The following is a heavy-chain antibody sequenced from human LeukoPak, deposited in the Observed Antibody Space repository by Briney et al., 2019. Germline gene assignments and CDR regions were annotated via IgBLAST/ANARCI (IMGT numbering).Heavy chain of an antibody. J-gene: IGHJ4*02. Sequence: ASVKVSCKASGYTFTRYGISWVRQAPGQGLEWMVWISAYNGNTNYAQKLQGRVTMTTDTSTSTAYMELRSLRSDDTAVYYCAREHDVATFDYWGQGTLVTVSS. V-gene: IGHV1-18*01. CDR2: ISAYNGNT. D-gene: IGHD5-12*01. CDR1: GYTFTRYG. CDR3: AREHDVATFDY.